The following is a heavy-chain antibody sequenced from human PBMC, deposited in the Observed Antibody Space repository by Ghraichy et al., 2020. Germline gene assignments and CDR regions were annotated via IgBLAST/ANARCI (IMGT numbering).Heavy chain of an antibody. J-gene: IGHJ4*02. V-gene: IGHV3-23*01. D-gene: IGHD3-22*01. CDR3: AKTYYYDSSGHRAPFDY. CDR1: GFTFSSYA. CDR2: ISGSGGST. Sequence: GESLYISCAASGFTFSSYAMSWVRQAPGKGLEWVSAISGSGGSTYYADSVKGRFTISRDNSKNTLYLQMNSLRAEDTAVYYCAKTYYYDSSGHRAPFDYWGQGTLVTVSS.